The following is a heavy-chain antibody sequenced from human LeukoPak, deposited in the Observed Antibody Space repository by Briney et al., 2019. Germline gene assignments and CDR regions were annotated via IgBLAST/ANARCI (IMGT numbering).Heavy chain of an antibody. D-gene: IGHD1-26*01. CDR2: IKSKTEGGTP. V-gene: IGHV3-15*01. Sequence: GGALRLSCAASGITFSNAWMSWVRQAPGKGLEWVGRIKSKTEGGTPDYAAPVKGRFTISRDDSKNTLYLLMNSLKTEDTAVYYCTTQTGYSGSYWVLDSWGQGTLVTVSS. CDR1: GITFSNAW. J-gene: IGHJ4*02. CDR3: TTQTGYSGSYWVLDS.